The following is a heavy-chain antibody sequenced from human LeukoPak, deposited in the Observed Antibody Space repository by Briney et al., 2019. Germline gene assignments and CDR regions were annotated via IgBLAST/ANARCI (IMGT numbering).Heavy chain of an antibody. Sequence: ASVKVSCKASGYTFTSYGISWVRQAPGQGLEWMGWISGYNGHTKYAQKFQGRATMTTDTSTSTAYMELRSLRSDDTAVNYCARVGSDSSGWRRFDYWGQGTLVTVSS. CDR2: ISGYNGHT. CDR3: ARVGSDSSGWRRFDY. V-gene: IGHV1-18*01. D-gene: IGHD6-19*01. J-gene: IGHJ4*02. CDR1: GYTFTSYG.